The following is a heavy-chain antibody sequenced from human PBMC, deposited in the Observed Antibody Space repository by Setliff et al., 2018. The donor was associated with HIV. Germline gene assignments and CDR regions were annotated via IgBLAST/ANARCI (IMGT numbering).Heavy chain of an antibody. CDR1: GGSISSGNW. V-gene: IGHV4-4*02. J-gene: IGHJ4*02. CDR3: ASTTYYYDSSGYNSWPLFDY. D-gene: IGHD3-22*01. CDR2: IYHSGIT. Sequence: SETLSLTCAVSGGSISSGNWWSWVRQPPGKRLEWIGEIYHSGITNYNPSLKSRVTISVDKSKNQFSLKLSSVTAADTAVYYRASTTYYYDSSGYNSWPLFDYWGQGTLVTVSS.